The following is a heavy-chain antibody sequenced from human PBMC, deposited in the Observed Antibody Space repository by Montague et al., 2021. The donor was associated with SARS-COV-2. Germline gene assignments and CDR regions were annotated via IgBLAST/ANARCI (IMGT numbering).Heavy chain of an antibody. CDR2: ISSSGSTI. D-gene: IGHD5-12*01. Sequence: SLRLSCAASGFTFSSYEMNWVRQAPGKGLEWVSYISSSGSTIYYADSVKGRFTISRDNAKNSLYLQMNSLRAEDTAVYYCARDLGGGYVTTGGSSYWGQEPWSPSPQ. CDR1: GFTFSSYE. J-gene: IGHJ4*01. CDR3: ARDLGGGYVTTGGSSY. V-gene: IGHV3-48*03.